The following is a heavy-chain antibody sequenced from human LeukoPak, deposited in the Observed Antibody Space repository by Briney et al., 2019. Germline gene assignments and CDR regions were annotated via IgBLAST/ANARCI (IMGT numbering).Heavy chain of an antibody. CDR3: ARYSDILTGYYYPYAFDI. V-gene: IGHV4-34*01. D-gene: IGHD3-9*01. Sequence: PSETLSLTCADYGGSCSGYYWSWIRQPPGKGLEWIGEINHSGSTNYNPSLKSRVTISVDTSKNQFSLELSSVTAADTAVYYCARYSDILTGYYYPYAFDIWGQGTMVTVSS. J-gene: IGHJ3*02. CDR2: INHSGST. CDR1: GGSCSGYY.